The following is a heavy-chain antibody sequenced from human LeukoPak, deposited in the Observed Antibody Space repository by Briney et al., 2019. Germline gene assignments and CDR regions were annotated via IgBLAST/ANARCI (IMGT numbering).Heavy chain of an antibody. J-gene: IGHJ6*04. CDR1: GYTFTSYY. D-gene: IGHD3-10*01. V-gene: IGHV1-46*01. CDR2: INPSGGST. Sequence: GASVKVSCKASGYTFTSYYMHWVRQAPGQGLEWMGIINPSGGSTSYAQKFQGRVTMTRDTSTSTVYVELSSLRSEDTAVYYCARDEIPGYYYGSGSRTNLYGMDVWGKGTTVTVSS. CDR3: ARDEIPGYYYGSGSRTNLYGMDV.